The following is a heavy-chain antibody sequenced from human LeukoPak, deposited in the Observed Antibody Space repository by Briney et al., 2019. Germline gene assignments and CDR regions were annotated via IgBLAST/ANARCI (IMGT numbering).Heavy chain of an antibody. D-gene: IGHD6-13*01. CDR3: ARGFLSYSSSWYYFDY. CDR2: ISYDGSNK. V-gene: IGHV3-30-3*01. J-gene: IGHJ4*02. Sequence: GGSLRLSCAASGFTFSSYAMHWVRQAPGKGLEWVAVISYDGSNKYYADSVKGRFTISRDNSKNTLYLQMNSLRAEDTAVYYCARGFLSYSSSWYYFDYWGQGTLVTVSS. CDR1: GFTFSSYA.